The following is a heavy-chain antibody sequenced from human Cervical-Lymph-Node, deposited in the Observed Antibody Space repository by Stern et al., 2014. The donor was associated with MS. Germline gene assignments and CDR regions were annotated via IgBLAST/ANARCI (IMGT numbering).Heavy chain of an antibody. Sequence: VQLVESGAEVKKPGSSVKVSCKASGGTFNNHVISWVRQARGQGLEWMGGIIPMFGTTNYSRQFQGKVPIIAVKSTSTVHMDLRNRNDEDTAMYYWANRYMGYMYGRHDYWGQGTLVTVS. CDR3: ANRYMGYMYGRHDY. V-gene: IGHV1-69*06. J-gene: IGHJ4*02. D-gene: IGHD5-12*01. CDR1: GGTFNNHV. CDR2: IIPMFGTT.